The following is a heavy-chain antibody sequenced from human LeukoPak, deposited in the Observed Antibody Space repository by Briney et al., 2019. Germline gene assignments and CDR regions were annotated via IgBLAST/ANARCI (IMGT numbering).Heavy chain of an antibody. CDR3: ARSEDPYGDYVLVDY. J-gene: IGHJ4*02. CDR2: ISAYNGNT. CDR1: GYTFTSYG. V-gene: IGHV1-18*01. Sequence: ASVKVSCKASGYTFTSYGISWVRQAPGQGLEWMGWISAYNGNTNYAQKLQGRVTMTTDTSTSTAYMELRSLRSDDTAVYYCARSEDPYGDYVLVDYWGQGTLVTVSS. D-gene: IGHD4-17*01.